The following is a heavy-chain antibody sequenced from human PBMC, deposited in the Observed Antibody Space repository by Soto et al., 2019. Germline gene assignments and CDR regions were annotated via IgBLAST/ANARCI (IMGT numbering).Heavy chain of an antibody. Sequence: QVQLVQSGAEVKKPGSSVKVSCKASGGTFSSYAISWVRQAPGQGLEWMGGIIPIFGTANYAQKFQGRVTITADESTSTAYMELSSLRSEDTAVYYCARVIARHYYDSRKVLSGMDVWCQGTTVTASS. CDR2: IIPIFGTA. CDR1: GGTFSSYA. J-gene: IGHJ6*02. V-gene: IGHV1-69*01. CDR3: ARVIARHYYDSRKVLSGMDV. D-gene: IGHD3-22*01.